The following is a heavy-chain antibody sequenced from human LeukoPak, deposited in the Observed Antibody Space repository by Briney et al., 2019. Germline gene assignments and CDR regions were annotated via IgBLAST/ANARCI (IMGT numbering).Heavy chain of an antibody. D-gene: IGHD5-18*01. CDR3: ARDAPGNTALDY. V-gene: IGHV3-74*01. J-gene: IGHJ4*02. CDR1: GFTFSIYW. Sequence: PGGSLRLSCAASGFTFSIYWMHWVRQPPGKGLVWVSRINSDGSSTSNADSVKGRFTISRDNAKNTLYLQMNSLRVEDTALYYCARDAPGNTALDYWGQGSLVTVSS. CDR2: INSDGSST.